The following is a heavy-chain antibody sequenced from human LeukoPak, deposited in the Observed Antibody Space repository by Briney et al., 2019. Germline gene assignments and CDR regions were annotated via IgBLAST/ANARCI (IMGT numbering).Heavy chain of an antibody. CDR2: INHSGST. D-gene: IGHD3-22*01. Sequence: SETLSLTCTVSGVSISSSSYYWGWIRQPPGKGLEWIGEINHSGSTNYNPSLKSRVTISVDTSKNQFSLKLSSVTAADTAVYYCATRPYYYDRDYWGQGTLVTVSS. CDR3: ATRPYYYDRDY. J-gene: IGHJ4*02. CDR1: GVSISSSSYY. V-gene: IGHV4-39*07.